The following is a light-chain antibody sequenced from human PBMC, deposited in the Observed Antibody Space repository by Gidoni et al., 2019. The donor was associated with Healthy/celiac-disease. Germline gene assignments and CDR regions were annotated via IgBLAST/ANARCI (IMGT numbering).Light chain of an antibody. V-gene: IGKV4-1*01. CDR1: QSVLYSSNNKNY. CDR2: WAA. J-gene: IGKJ2*01. CDR3: QQYYSTPTYT. Sequence: DIVMTQSPDSLAVSLGERATINCKSSQSVLYSSNNKNYLAWYQQKPGQPPKLLIYWAATRESGVPDRFSGSGSGTGFTRTISSLQAEDVAVYYCQQYYSTPTYTFGQGTKLEIK.